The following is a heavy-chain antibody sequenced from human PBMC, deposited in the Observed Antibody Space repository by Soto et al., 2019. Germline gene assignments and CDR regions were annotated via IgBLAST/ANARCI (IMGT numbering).Heavy chain of an antibody. CDR3: AREDSIIIPAVSDF. J-gene: IGHJ4*02. Sequence: GESLRLSWTVSGFYFNNYGINWVRQPPGKGLEWVSSVSKSDYTYYSDSVKGRFTISRDNAKNSVSLQMNSLRAEDTAVYYCAREDSIIIPAVSDFWGQGTLVTVSS. CDR2: VSKSDYT. D-gene: IGHD2-2*01. CDR1: GFYFNNYG. V-gene: IGHV3-21*01.